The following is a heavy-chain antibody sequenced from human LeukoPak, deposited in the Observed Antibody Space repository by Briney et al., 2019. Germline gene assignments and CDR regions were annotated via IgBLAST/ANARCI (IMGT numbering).Heavy chain of an antibody. D-gene: IGHD6-13*01. V-gene: IGHV3-9*01. J-gene: IGHJ2*01. CDR1: GFSFDDYA. Sequence: GRSLRLSCAASGFSFDDYAMHWVRQAPGKGLEWVSGITWNSGDIDYADSVKGRFIISRDNAKNSLFLQMNSLRPEDTALYYCAKAFSSPWYWYFDLWGRGTLVTVSS. CDR3: AKAFSSPWYWYFDL. CDR2: ITWNSGDI.